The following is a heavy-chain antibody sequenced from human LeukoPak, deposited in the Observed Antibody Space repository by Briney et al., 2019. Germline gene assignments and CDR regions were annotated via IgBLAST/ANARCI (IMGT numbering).Heavy chain of an antibody. CDR2: INHSGST. J-gene: IGHJ5*02. V-gene: IGHV4-34*01. Sequence: SGTPSPPPAGYGGALRGFYWGGVRPPPREGVEWIGEINHSGSTNYNPSLKSRVTISVDTSKNQFSLKLSSVTAADTAVYYCARGGVNYKIAGPWGQGALVTVSS. CDR1: GGALRGFY. D-gene: IGHD3-10*01. CDR3: ARGGVNYKIAGP.